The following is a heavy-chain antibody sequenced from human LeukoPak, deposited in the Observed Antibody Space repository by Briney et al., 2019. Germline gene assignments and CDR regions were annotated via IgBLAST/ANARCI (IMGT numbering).Heavy chain of an antibody. V-gene: IGHV4-59*01. CDR2: IYYSGST. CDR1: GGSISSYY. D-gene: IGHD3-10*01. Sequence: SETLSLTCTVSGGSISSYYWSWIRQPPGKGLEWIGYIYYSGSTNYNPSLKSRVTVSVDTSKNQFSLKLSSVTAADTAVYYCARVRFGTWDAFDIWGQGTMVTVSS. CDR3: ARVRFGTWDAFDI. J-gene: IGHJ3*02.